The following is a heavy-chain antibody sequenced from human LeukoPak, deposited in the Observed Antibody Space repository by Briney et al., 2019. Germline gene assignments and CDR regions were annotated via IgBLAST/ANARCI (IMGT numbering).Heavy chain of an antibody. V-gene: IGHV1-8*01. Sequence: ASVKVSCKASGYTFTSYDINWVRQATGQGLEWMGWMNPNSGNTGYAQKFQGRVTMTRNTSISTAYMELSSLRSEDTAVYYCARGGLTTVTTIGGYWGQGTLVTVSS. CDR2: MNPNSGNT. CDR1: GYTFTSYD. D-gene: IGHD4-17*01. J-gene: IGHJ4*02. CDR3: ARGGLTTVTTIGGY.